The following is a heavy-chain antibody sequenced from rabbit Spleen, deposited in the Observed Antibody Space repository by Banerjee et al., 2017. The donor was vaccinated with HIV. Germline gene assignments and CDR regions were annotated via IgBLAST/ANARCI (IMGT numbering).Heavy chain of an antibody. CDR2: IDPVFGIT. V-gene: IGHV1S7*01. CDR1: GFDFSSYY. J-gene: IGHJ4*01. D-gene: IGHD4-1*01. CDR3: VREVAVKFNL. Sequence: QSLEESGGDLVKPGGSLTLSCKASGFDFSSYYMNWVRQAPGKGLEWIGYIDPVFGITNYANSVKGRFTISRDNTQKTLYLQLNSLTAADTATYFCVREVAVKFNLWGQGTLVTVS.